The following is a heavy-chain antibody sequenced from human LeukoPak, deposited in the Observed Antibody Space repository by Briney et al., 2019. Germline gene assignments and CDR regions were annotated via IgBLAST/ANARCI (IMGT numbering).Heavy chain of an antibody. V-gene: IGHV4-34*01. Sequence: PSETLSLTCAVYGGSFSGYYWSWIRQPPGKGLEWIGEINHSGSSNYNPSLKSRVTISVDTSKNQFSLKLSSVTAADTAVYYCARGENYYDSWGQGTLVTVSS. J-gene: IGHJ4*02. CDR3: ARGENYYDS. D-gene: IGHD3-22*01. CDR1: GGSFSGYY. CDR2: INHSGSS.